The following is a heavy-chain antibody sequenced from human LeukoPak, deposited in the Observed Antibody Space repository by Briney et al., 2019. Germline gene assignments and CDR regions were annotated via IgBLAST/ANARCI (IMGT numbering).Heavy chain of an antibody. CDR3: VSFYETY. V-gene: IGHV3-74*01. Sequence: GGSLRLSCAASGNYWMHWVRQAPGKGLVWVSHINRDGSWTTYADSVKGRFTISKDNAKNTVYLQMNNLRAEDTAVYYCVSFYETYWGRGTLVTVSS. D-gene: IGHD2-2*01. CDR1: GNYW. J-gene: IGHJ4*02. CDR2: INRDGSWT.